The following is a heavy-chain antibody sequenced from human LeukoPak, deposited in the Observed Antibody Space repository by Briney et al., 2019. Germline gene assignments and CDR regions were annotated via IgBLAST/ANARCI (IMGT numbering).Heavy chain of an antibody. CDR3: ARHSSSSWGRFDP. V-gene: IGHV4-4*09. Sequence: PSETRSLTCTVSGGSISSYYWSWIRQPPGKGLEWSGYIYTSGSTNYNPSLKSRVTISVDTSKNQFSLKLSSVTAADTAVYYCARHSSSSWGRFDPWGQGTLVTVSS. D-gene: IGHD6-13*01. J-gene: IGHJ5*02. CDR1: GGSISSYY. CDR2: IYTSGST.